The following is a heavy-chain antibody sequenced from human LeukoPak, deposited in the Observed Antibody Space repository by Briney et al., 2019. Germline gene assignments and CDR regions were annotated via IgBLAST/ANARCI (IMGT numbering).Heavy chain of an antibody. CDR2: ISSGGSST. D-gene: IGHD4-23*01. J-gene: IGHJ4*02. CDR1: GFTFSSNA. Sequence: GGSLRLSCAASGFTFSSNAMSWVRQAPGKGLEWFSAISSGGSSTYYADSVKGRFTISRDNSKNTLYLQMDSLRAEDTALYYCAKGVKDFDYWGQGTLVTVSS. CDR3: AKGVKDFDY. V-gene: IGHV3-23*01.